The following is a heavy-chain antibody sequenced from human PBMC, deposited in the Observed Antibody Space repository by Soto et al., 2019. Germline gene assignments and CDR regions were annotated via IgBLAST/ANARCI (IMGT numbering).Heavy chain of an antibody. CDR1: GGTFSSYT. CDR3: ARDRHYDFWSGYYSYYFDY. CDR2: IIPILGIA. D-gene: IGHD3-3*01. Sequence: QVQLVQSGAEVKKPGSSVKVSCKASGGTFSSYTISWVRQAPGQGLEWMGRIIPILGIANYAQKFQGRVTITADKSTSTAYMELSSLRSEDTAVYYCARDRHYDFWSGYYSYYFDYWGQETLVTVSS. V-gene: IGHV1-69*08. J-gene: IGHJ4*02.